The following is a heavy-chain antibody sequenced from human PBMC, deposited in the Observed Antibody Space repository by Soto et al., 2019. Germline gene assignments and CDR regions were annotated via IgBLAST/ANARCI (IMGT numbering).Heavy chain of an antibody. V-gene: IGHV4-31*03. J-gene: IGHJ4*02. CDR1: GGSINSGGYC. CDR3: SRGILV. CDR2: ISYGGST. Sequence: QVQLQESGPGLVKPSQTLSLTCTVSGGSINSGGYCWSWIRQHPGKGLDWIGCISYGGSTSYNPARRSRVTISVDPSKNQFSLKLSSVTAADPAVYYCSRGILVWGQGTLITVSS. D-gene: IGHD5-18*01.